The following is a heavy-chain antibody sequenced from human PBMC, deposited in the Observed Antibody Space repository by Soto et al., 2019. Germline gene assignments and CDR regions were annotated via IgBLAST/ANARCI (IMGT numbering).Heavy chain of an antibody. CDR3: ARGPNCTNGVCHQTPPFDY. CDR2: INHSGST. CDR1: GGSFSGYY. Sequence: QVQLQQWGAGLLKPSETLSLTCAVYGGSFSGYYWSWIRQPPGKGLEWIGEINHSGSTNYNPSLKSRVTISVDTSKNQFSLKLSSVTAADTAVYYCARGPNCTNGVCHQTPPFDYWGQGTLVTVSS. V-gene: IGHV4-34*01. D-gene: IGHD2-8*01. J-gene: IGHJ4*02.